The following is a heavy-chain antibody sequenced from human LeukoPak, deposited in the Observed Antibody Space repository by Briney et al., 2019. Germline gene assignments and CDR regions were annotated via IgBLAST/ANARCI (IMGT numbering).Heavy chain of an antibody. CDR2: ISAYNGHT. CDR1: GYTFTNYG. Sequence: ASVKVSCKASGYTFTNYGISWVRQAPGQGLEWMVWISAYNGHTNYAQKLQGRVTMTTDTSTSTAYMELRSLRSDDTAVYYCAGGLYYDSSGYYYPYFDYWGQGTLVTVSS. D-gene: IGHD3-22*01. V-gene: IGHV1-18*01. J-gene: IGHJ4*02. CDR3: AGGLYYDSSGYYYPYFDY.